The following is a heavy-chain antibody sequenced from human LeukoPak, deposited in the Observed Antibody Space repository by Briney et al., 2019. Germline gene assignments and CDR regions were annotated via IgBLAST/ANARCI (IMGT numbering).Heavy chain of an antibody. V-gene: IGHV1-2*02. CDR1: GYTFTGYY. J-gene: IGHJ5*02. CDR3: ARDRYCSSTSCPMVFDP. D-gene: IGHD2-2*01. CDR2: INPNSGGT. Sequence: ASVKLSCKASGYTFTGYYMHWVRQAPGQGLEWMGWINPNSGGTNYAQKFQGRVTMTRDTSISTAYMELSRLRSDDTAVYYCARDRYCSSTSCPMVFDPWGQGTLVTVSS.